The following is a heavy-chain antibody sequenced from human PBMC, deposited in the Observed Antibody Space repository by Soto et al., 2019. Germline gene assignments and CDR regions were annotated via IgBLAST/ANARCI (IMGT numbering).Heavy chain of an antibody. Sequence: PGESLKISCKGSGYSFTSYWIGWVRQMPGKGLEWMGIIYPGDSDTRYSPSFQGQVTISADKSISTAYLQWSSLKASDTAMYYCARHPNYYDSSGYYRSESPGPDYWGQGTLVTVSS. V-gene: IGHV5-51*01. CDR2: IYPGDSDT. CDR1: GYSFTSYW. J-gene: IGHJ4*02. CDR3: ARHPNYYDSSGYYRSESPGPDY. D-gene: IGHD3-22*01.